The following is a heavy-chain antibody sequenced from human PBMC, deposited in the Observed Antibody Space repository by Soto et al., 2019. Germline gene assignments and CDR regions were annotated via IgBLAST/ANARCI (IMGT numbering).Heavy chain of an antibody. Sequence: PGGSLRLSCAASGFTVSSNYMSWVRQAPGKGLEWVSVIYSGGSTYYADSVKGRFTISRDNSKNTLYLQMNSLRAGDTAVYYCARDRWARVDYYYGMDVWGQGTTVTVSS. CDR2: IYSGGST. CDR1: GFTVSSNY. J-gene: IGHJ6*02. CDR3: ARDRWARVDYYYGMDV. D-gene: IGHD3-16*01. V-gene: IGHV3-53*01.